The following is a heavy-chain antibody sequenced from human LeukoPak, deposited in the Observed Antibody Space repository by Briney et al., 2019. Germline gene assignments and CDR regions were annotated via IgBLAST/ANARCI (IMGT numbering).Heavy chain of an antibody. CDR2: IYHSGST. V-gene: IGHV4-38-2*02. D-gene: IGHD6-13*01. CDR1: GYSISSGYY. Sequence: PSETLSLTCTVSGYSISSGYYWGWIRQPPGKGLEWIGSIYHSGSTYYNPSLKSRVTISVDTSKNQFSLKLSSVTAADTAVYYCASRQLLVYYMDVWGTGTTVTVSS. J-gene: IGHJ6*03. CDR3: ASRQLLVYYMDV.